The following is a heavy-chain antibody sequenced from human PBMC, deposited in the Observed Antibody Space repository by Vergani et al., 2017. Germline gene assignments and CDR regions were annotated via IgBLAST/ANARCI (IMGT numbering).Heavy chain of an antibody. Sequence: EVQLVESGGGLIQPGGSLRLSCAASGFTVSSNYMSWVRQAPGKGLEWVSVIYSGGSTYYADSAKGRFTISRDNSKNTLYLQMNSLRAEDTAVYYCARDSLIDGYNQDYYYYGMDVWGQGTTVTVSS. J-gene: IGHJ6*02. CDR2: IYSGGST. CDR1: GFTVSSNY. D-gene: IGHD5-24*01. V-gene: IGHV3-53*01. CDR3: ARDSLIDGYNQDYYYYGMDV.